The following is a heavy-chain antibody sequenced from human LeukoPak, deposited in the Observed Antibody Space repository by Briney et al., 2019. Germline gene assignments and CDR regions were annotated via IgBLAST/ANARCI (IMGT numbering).Heavy chain of an antibody. CDR3: ASLYSGSYKSPRDAFDI. CDR1: GYTFTSYY. Sequence: ASVKLSCKASGYTFTSYYMHWVRQAPGQGLEWMGIINPSGGSTSYAQKFQGRVTMTRDTSTSTVYMELSSLRSEDTAVYYCASLYSGSYKSPRDAFDIWGQGTMVTVSS. V-gene: IGHV1-46*01. J-gene: IGHJ3*02. D-gene: IGHD1-26*01. CDR2: INPSGGST.